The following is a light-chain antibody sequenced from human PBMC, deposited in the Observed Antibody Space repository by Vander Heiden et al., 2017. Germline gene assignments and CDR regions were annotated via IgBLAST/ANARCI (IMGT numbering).Light chain of an antibody. Sequence: DIQMTQYSSSLSASVGDRVSTTCRASQSISSYLDWYQQKPGKAPKLLIYSASSLQSGVPSRFSGSGSGTDFTLTISSLQPEDFATYYCQQSYSTLWTFGQGTKVEIK. CDR3: QQSYSTLWT. J-gene: IGKJ1*01. CDR2: SAS. CDR1: QSISSY. V-gene: IGKV1-39*01.